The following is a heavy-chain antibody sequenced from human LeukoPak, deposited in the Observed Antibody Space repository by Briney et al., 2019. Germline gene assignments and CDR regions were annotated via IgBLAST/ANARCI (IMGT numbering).Heavy chain of an antibody. CDR1: GYTFTRYY. CDR3: ARVHITMVRGVISYYFDY. Sequence: RASVKVSCKASGYTFTRYYMHWVQQAPGQGLEWMGWINPNSGGTNYAQKFQGRVTMTRDTSISTAYMGLSRLRSDDTAVYYCARVHITMVRGVISYYFDYWGQGTLVTVSS. V-gene: IGHV1-2*02. CDR2: INPNSGGT. D-gene: IGHD3-10*01. J-gene: IGHJ4*02.